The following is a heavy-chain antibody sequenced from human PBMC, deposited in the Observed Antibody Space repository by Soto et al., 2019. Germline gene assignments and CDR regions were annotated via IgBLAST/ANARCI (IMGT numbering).Heavy chain of an antibody. J-gene: IGHJ6*03. Sequence: PSETLSLTCAVYGGSFSGYYWSWISQPPGKWLEWIGEINHSGSTNYNPSLKSRVTISVDTSKNQFSLKLSSVTAADTAVYYCARSGRSGYYPPDYYYYMDVWGKGTTVTVSS. CDR3: ARSGRSGYYPPDYYYYMDV. CDR2: INHSGST. CDR1: GGSFSGYY. D-gene: IGHD3-3*01. V-gene: IGHV4-34*01.